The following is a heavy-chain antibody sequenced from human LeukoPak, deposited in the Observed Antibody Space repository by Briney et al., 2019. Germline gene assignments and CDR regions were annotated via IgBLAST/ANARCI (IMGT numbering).Heavy chain of an antibody. CDR1: GASLSGYY. D-gene: IGHD3-22*01. Sequence: PSETLSLTCVVTGASLSGYYWSWIRHSPGKGLEWIGDIDHSGSTNYNPSLKSRLTISADTSKNQFSLNLSSVTAADTAVYYCARARKPSTNMLVVVMADRRGHWFDPWGQGTLVTVSS. J-gene: IGHJ5*02. V-gene: IGHV4-34*01. CDR3: ARARKPSTNMLVVVMADRRGHWFDP. CDR2: IDHSGST.